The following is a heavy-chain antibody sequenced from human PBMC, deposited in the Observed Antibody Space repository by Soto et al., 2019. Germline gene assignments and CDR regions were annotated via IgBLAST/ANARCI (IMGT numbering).Heavy chain of an antibody. D-gene: IGHD7-27*01. CDR2: IDPSGGDT. Sequence: QVQLVQSGAEVRKPGASVKVSCKASGYTFNRHYIQWVRQAPGQGLEWMGMIDPSGGDTNYAKKLQCRDTRTSDTSTSTVSMELSSLRSGDTAVYYCAKRRGVGLTGASFDYWGPGTRVIVSS. V-gene: IGHV1-46*02. J-gene: IGHJ4*02. CDR1: GYTFNRHY. CDR3: AKRRGVGLTGASFDY.